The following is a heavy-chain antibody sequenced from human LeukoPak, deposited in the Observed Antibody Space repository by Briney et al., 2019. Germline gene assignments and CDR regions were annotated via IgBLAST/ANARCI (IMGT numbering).Heavy chain of an antibody. Sequence: SGGSLRLSCAASGFTFSSYEMNWVRQTPEKGLEWVSSISSSSTFIYYADSVKGRFTISRDNAKNSLYLQMNSLRAEDTAVYYCARGTPDGYLDYWGQGTLVTVSS. D-gene: IGHD5-24*01. V-gene: IGHV3-21*01. CDR1: GFTFSSYE. CDR3: ARGTPDGYLDY. CDR2: ISSSSTFI. J-gene: IGHJ4*02.